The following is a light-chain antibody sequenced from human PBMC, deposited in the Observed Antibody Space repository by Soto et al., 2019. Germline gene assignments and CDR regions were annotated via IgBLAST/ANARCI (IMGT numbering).Light chain of an antibody. CDR1: QDISNH. V-gene: IGKV1-33*01. Sequence: DIQMTQSPSSLSASVGDRVTITCQASQDISNHLNWYQHKPGEAPKLLIYAASNLETGVPSRFNGRGSGTDFTITINTLQPEDIAIYYCQHYGSLPYIFGQGTNLEIK. CDR2: AAS. CDR3: QHYGSLPYI. J-gene: IGKJ2*01.